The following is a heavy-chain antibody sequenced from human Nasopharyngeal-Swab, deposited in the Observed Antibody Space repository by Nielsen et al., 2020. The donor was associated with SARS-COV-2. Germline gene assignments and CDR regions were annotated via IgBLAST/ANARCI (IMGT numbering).Heavy chain of an antibody. V-gene: IGHV3-23*01. Sequence: WIRQPPGKRLEWVSAISGSGGSTYYADSVKGRFTISRDNSKNTLYLQMNSLRAEDTAVYYCAKDGKRRGIAAAGTLYYYYGMDVWGQGTTVTVSS. CDR2: ISGSGGST. CDR3: AKDGKRRGIAAAGTLYYYYGMDV. J-gene: IGHJ6*02. D-gene: IGHD6-13*01.